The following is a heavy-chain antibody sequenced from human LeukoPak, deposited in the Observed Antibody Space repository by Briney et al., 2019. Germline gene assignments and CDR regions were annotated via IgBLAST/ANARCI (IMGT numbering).Heavy chain of an antibody. V-gene: IGHV4-38-2*02. CDR1: GYSISIGYY. CDR2: MSYSGHT. D-gene: IGHD2-15*01. Sequence: SETLSLTCTVSGYSISIGYYWGWIRQPPGKGLEWIVSMSYSGHTYYNPSLKSRVTTSIDTSKNQLSLNLKSVTAADTAVYYCARDRDVDDFDSWGHGTLVTVSS. CDR3: ARDRDVDDFDS. J-gene: IGHJ4*01.